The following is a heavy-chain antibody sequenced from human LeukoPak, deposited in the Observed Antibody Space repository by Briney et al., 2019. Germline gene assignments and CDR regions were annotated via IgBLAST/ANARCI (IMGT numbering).Heavy chain of an antibody. Sequence: GGSLRLSCAASGFTLSSYSMNWVRQAPGKGLEWVAFISYDGNKKDYADSVKGRFTISRDNSENTLYLQMNSLRIEDAGVYYCARPSDHYYYYFYMDVWGQGTTVTVSS. CDR1: GFTLSSYS. V-gene: IGHV3-30*03. CDR3: ARPSDHYYYYFYMDV. CDR2: ISYDGNKK. J-gene: IGHJ6*03.